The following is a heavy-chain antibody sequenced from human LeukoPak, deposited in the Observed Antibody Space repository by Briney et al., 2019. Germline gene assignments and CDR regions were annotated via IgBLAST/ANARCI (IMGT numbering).Heavy chain of an antibody. J-gene: IGHJ3*02. D-gene: IGHD3-3*01. V-gene: IGHV4-38-2*01. Sequence: SETLSLTCAVSGYSISSGYYWGWIRQPPGKGLEWIGSIYHSGSTYYNPSLKRRVTISVDTSKNQFSLKLTSVTAADTAVYYCARPPRYYDFWSGEYAFDIWGQGTMVTVSS. CDR1: GYSISSGYY. CDR3: ARPPRYYDFWSGEYAFDI. CDR2: IYHSGST.